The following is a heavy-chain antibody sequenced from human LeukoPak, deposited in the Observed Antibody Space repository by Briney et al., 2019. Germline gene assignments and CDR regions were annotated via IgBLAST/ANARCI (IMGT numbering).Heavy chain of an antibody. Sequence: SQTLSLTCALSGDRVSSNSVTWNWIRQSPSRGLEWLGRTYYRSTWYNDYAVSVRGRITVNPDTSKNQFSLHLNSVTPEDTAVYYCARRLTQYDCFDPWGQGTLVTVSS. D-gene: IGHD2-2*01. CDR1: GDRVSSNSVT. V-gene: IGHV6-1*01. CDR2: TYYRSTWYN. CDR3: ARRLTQYDCFDP. J-gene: IGHJ5*02.